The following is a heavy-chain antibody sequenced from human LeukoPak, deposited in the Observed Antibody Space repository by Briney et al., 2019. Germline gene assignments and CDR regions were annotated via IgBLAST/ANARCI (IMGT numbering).Heavy chain of an antibody. CDR2: VNPNSGHT. D-gene: IGHD3-10*01. V-gene: IGHV1-8*01. CDR1: GYTFTSYD. J-gene: IGHJ3*02. CDR3: ARGPYYGSGSYSSAFDI. Sequence: ASVKVSCKASGYTFTSYDINWVRQATGQGLEWMGWVNPNSGHTGFAQKFQGRVSMTSNTSISTAYMEVRSLRSEDTAVYYCARGPYYGSGSYSSAFDIWGQGTMVTVSS.